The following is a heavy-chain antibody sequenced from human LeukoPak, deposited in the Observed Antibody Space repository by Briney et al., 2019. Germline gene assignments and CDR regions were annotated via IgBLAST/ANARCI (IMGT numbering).Heavy chain of an antibody. Sequence: GGSLRLSCAASGFTFSNYEMNWVRQAPGKGLEWVSYISSSGSTIYYADSVKGRFTISRDNAKNSLYLQMNSLRAEDTAVYYCARDLMRYPMTSDYWGQGTLVTVSS. D-gene: IGHD3-22*01. V-gene: IGHV3-48*03. CDR3: ARDLMRYPMTSDY. CDR1: GFTFSNYE. J-gene: IGHJ4*02. CDR2: ISSSGSTI.